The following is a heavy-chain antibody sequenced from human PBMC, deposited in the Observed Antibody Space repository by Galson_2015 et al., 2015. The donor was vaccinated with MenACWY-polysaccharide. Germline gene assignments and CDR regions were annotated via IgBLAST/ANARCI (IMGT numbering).Heavy chain of an antibody. CDR3: ARDYCGRTTCSGMDV. CDR2: ISYDGTNK. Sequence: SLRLSCAGSGFTFSSYAMHWVRQAPGKGLEWVAVISYDGTNKYFADSVKGRFTISRDNSKNTLYLEMNSLRTEDTAVYYCARDYCGRTTCSGMDVWGQGTTVTVSS. V-gene: IGHV3-30-3*01. CDR1: GFTFSSYA. D-gene: IGHD2-21*01. J-gene: IGHJ6*02.